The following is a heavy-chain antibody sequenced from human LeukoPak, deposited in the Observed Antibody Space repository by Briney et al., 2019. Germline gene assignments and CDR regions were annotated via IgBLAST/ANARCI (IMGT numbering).Heavy chain of an antibody. CDR2: IYYSGST. CDR3: ARPPNAYDSNGYFDY. CDR1: GGSISSSSYY. J-gene: IGHJ4*02. D-gene: IGHD3-22*01. V-gene: IGHV4-39*01. Sequence: PSETLSLTCTVSGGSISSSSYYWGWIRQPPGKGLEWIGSIYYSGSTYYNPSLKSRVTISVDTSKNQFSLKLSSVTAADTAVYYCARPPNAYDSNGYFDYWGQGTLVTVSP.